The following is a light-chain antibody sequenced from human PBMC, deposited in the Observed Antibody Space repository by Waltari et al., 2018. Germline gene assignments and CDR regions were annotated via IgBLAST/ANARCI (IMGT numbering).Light chain of an antibody. CDR1: QTLSSY. CDR2: DAS. Sequence: EIVLTQSPATLSLSPGDRATLSCRASQTLSSYVSWYQQRPGQAPRLFIYDASKRATGIPARFSGSGSGADFTLTISDLEPEDSAVYYCQQRASWPPRYSFGQGTKLEIK. J-gene: IGKJ2*03. CDR3: QQRASWPPRYS. V-gene: IGKV3-11*01.